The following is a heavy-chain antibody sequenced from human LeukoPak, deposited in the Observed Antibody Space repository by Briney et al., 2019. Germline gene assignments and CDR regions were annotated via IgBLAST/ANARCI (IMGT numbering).Heavy chain of an antibody. CDR3: ARDGRGIFGKGYYYYGMDV. J-gene: IGHJ6*02. CDR2: ISYDGSNK. Sequence: GGSLRLSCAASGFTFSSYAMHWVRQAPGKGLEWVAVISYDGSNKYYADSVKGRFTISRDNSKNTQYLQMNSLRAEDTAVYYCARDGRGIFGKGYYYYGMDVWGQGTTVTVSS. CDR1: GFTFSSYA. D-gene: IGHD3-3*01. V-gene: IGHV3-30-3*01.